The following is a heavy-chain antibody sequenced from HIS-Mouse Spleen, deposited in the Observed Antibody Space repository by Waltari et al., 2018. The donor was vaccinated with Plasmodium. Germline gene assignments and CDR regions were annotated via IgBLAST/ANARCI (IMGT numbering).Heavy chain of an antibody. V-gene: IGHV4-38-2*02. CDR3: ARDYCGGDCYPGYFDY. Sequence: QVQLQESGPGLVKPSETLSLTCTVSGYSISSGYYWGWIRQPPGKGLAWIGSIYHSGGTYYNPSRKSRVTMSVDTSNNQFSLKLSSVTAADTAVYYCARDYCGGDCYPGYFDYWGQGTLVTVSS. CDR2: IYHSGGT. J-gene: IGHJ4*02. D-gene: IGHD2-21*02. CDR1: GYSISSGYY.